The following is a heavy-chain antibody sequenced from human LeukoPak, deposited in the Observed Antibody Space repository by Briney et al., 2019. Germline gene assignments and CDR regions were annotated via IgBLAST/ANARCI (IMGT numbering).Heavy chain of an antibody. V-gene: IGHV3-48*02. CDR2: ISSSSSTI. CDR3: VRDSPSLRLGFDY. J-gene: IGHJ4*02. D-gene: IGHD3-9*01. CDR1: GFTFSSYS. Sequence: GGSLRLSCAASGFTFSSYSMNWVRQAPGKGLEWVSYISSSSSTIYYADSVKGRFTISRDNAKNSLYLQMNSLRDEDTAVYFCVRDSPSLRLGFDYWGQGTLVTVSS.